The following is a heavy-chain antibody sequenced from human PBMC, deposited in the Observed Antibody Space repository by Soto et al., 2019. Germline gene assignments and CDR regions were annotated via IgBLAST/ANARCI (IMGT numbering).Heavy chain of an antibody. D-gene: IGHD3-22*01. CDR1: GFTFSSYS. J-gene: IGHJ4*02. CDR2: ISSSSSTI. Sequence: GGSLRLSCAASGFTFSSYSMNWVRQAPGKGLEWVSYISSSSSTIYYGDSVKGRFTISRDNAKNSLYLQMNSLRDEDTAVYYCARGEDTMIVAPEKRNFDYWGQGTLVTVSS. V-gene: IGHV3-48*02. CDR3: ARGEDTMIVAPEKRNFDY.